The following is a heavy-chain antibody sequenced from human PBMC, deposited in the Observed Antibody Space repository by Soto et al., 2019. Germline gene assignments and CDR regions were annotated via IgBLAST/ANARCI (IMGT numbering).Heavy chain of an antibody. V-gene: IGHV2-5*02. CDR1: GFSLSTSRVG. CDR2: IYWDDDE. CDR3: AHRHKFEFSRWFRFDY. Sequence: QITLKESGPTLVKPTQTLTLTCTFSGFSLSTSRVGVGWIRQPPAKALEWLALIYWDDDEPYSPFLKSRLTIAKDTSKNQVVLTMTGMDTVDTATYYSAHRHKFEFSRWFRFDYWGQGPLVTLSA. J-gene: IGHJ4*02. D-gene: IGHD6-19*01.